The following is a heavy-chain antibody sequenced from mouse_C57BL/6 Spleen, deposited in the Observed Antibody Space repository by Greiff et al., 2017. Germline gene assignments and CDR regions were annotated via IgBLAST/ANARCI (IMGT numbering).Heavy chain of an antibody. Sequence: EVKVVESGEGLVKPGGSLKLSCAASGFTFSSYAMSWVRQTPEKRLEWVAYISSGGDYIYYADTVKGRFTISRDNARNTLYLQMSSLKSEDTAMYYCTRDIPPPYDGYDYWGQGTTLTVSS. J-gene: IGHJ2*01. V-gene: IGHV5-9-1*02. CDR1: GFTFSSYA. D-gene: IGHD2-3*01. CDR3: TRDIPPPYDGYDY. CDR2: ISSGGDYI.